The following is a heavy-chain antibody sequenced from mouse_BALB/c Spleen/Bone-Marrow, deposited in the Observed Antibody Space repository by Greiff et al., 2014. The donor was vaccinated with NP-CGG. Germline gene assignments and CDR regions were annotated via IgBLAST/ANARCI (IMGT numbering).Heavy chain of an antibody. D-gene: IGHD2-4*01. CDR3: ARQTYYDYDGYFDY. V-gene: IGHV5-6*01. Sequence: HLVESGGDLVKPGGSLKLSCAASGFTFSSYGMSWVRQTPDKRLEWVATISSGGSYTYYPDSVKGRFTISRDNAKNTLYLQMSSLKSEDTAMYYCARQTYYDYDGYFDYWGQGTTLTVSS. CDR1: GFTFSSYG. J-gene: IGHJ2*01. CDR2: ISSGGSYT.